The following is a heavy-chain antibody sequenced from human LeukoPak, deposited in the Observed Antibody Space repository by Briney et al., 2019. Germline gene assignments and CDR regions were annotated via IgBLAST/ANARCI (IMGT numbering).Heavy chain of an antibody. J-gene: IGHJ4*02. CDR3: TRDRQRYGSVLDF. Sequence: GGSLRLSCAASGFTFSASWMTWVRQAPGKGLEWVSSIKSGFTVFYADSVKGRFTISRDNAKNSLYLQMNSVRHEDTAVYYCTRDRQRYGSVLDFWGQGTLVTVSS. CDR2: IKSGFTV. CDR1: GFTFSASW. V-gene: IGHV3-69-1*02. D-gene: IGHD5-24*01.